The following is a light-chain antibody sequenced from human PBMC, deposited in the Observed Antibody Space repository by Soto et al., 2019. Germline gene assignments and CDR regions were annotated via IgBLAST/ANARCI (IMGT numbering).Light chain of an antibody. V-gene: IGLV2-14*01. CDR1: SSDVGAYDY. CDR2: EVT. Sequence: QSVLTQPASVSASPGQSIAISCSGTSSDVGAYDYVSWYQHHPGKAPKLIIYEVTCRPSGVSNRFSASKSGNTASLTISGLQAEDEADYYCSSYTRNSTYVFGTGTKLTVL. CDR3: SSYTRNSTYV. J-gene: IGLJ1*01.